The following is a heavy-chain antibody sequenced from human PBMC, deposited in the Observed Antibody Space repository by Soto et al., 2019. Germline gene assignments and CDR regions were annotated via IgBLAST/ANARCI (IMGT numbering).Heavy chain of an antibody. CDR2: INVGNGIA. Sequence: QVQLVQSGAEVKKPGASVKLSCKASGYTFTSHDIHWVRQAPGERLHRMGWINVGNGIAKYSQRSQGRVTITRETSAGKVTMDLIGLTFKEPAVYSFAFLCYPPMKIDIWGQGTLVTVSS. J-gene: IGHJ3*02. CDR3: AFLCYPPMKIDI. CDR1: GYTFTSHD. V-gene: IGHV1-3*01. D-gene: IGHD2-8*01.